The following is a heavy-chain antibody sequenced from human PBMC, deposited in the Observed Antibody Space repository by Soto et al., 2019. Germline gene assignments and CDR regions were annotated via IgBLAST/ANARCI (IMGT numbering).Heavy chain of an antibody. V-gene: IGHV3-33*01. CDR2: IWYDGSNK. J-gene: IGHJ1*01. CDR3: ARDTTYGSGGSCSEYFQH. D-gene: IGHD2-15*01. Sequence: QVQLVESGGGVVQPGRSLRLSCAASGFTFSSYGMHWVRQAPGKGREWVAVIWYDGSNKYYADSVKGRFTISRDNSKNSLYLQMNRLRAEDTAVYYCARDTTYGSGGSCSEYFQHWGQGTLVTVSS. CDR1: GFTFSSYG.